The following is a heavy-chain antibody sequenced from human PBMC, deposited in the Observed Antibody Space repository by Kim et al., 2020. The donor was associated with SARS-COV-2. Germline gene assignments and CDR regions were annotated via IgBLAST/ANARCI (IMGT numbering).Heavy chain of an antibody. CDR3: ARERVGGTFTH. CDR1: GGSVSNDNFY. Sequence: SETLSLTCSVSGGSVSNDNFYWGWIRQPPGKGLEWIGSTYHTGSAHYTASLRSRLTISLDTSKNQFSLKLTSLTAADTAVYFCARERVGGTFTHWGQG. J-gene: IGHJ1*01. V-gene: IGHV4-39*07. CDR2: TYHTGSA. D-gene: IGHD3-16*01.